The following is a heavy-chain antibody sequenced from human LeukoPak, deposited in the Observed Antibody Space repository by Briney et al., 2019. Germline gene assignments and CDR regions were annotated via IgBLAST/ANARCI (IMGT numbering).Heavy chain of an antibody. J-gene: IGHJ4*02. CDR2: IYYSGST. Sequence: ASETLSLTCTVSGGSISSSSYYWGWIRQPPGKGLEWIGSIYYSGSTYYNPSLKSRVTISVDTSKNQFSLKLSSVTAADTAVYYCARFRSSGFDYWGQGTLVTVSS. D-gene: IGHD6-6*01. CDR1: GGSISSSSYY. CDR3: ARFRSSGFDY. V-gene: IGHV4-39*01.